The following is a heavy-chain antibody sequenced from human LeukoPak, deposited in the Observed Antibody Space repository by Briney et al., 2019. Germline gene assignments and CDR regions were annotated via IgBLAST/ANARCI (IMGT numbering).Heavy chain of an antibody. CDR2: IWYDGSNK. CDR3: AGLTDYYYDSSGYFV. Sequence: GGSLRLSCAASRFTFSSYGMHWVRQAPGKGLEWVAVIWYDGSNKYYADSVKGRFTISRDNSKNTLYLQMNSLRAEDTAVYYCAGLTDYYYDSSGYFVWGQGTLVTVSS. D-gene: IGHD3-22*01. CDR1: RFTFSSYG. J-gene: IGHJ4*02. V-gene: IGHV3-33*01.